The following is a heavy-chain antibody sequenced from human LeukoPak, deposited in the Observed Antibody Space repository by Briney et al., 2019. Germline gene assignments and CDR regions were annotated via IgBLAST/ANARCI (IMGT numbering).Heavy chain of an antibody. CDR2: ISYDGSNK. Sequence: PGGSLRLSCAASGITFSSYAMHWVRQAPGKGLEWVAGISYDGSNKYYADSVKGRFTISRDNSKNTLYLQMNSLRAEDTAVYYCAKDPPRGYAMDVWGQGTTVTVSS. V-gene: IGHV3-30*04. CDR3: AKDPPRGYAMDV. CDR1: GITFSSYA. D-gene: IGHD5-12*01. J-gene: IGHJ6*02.